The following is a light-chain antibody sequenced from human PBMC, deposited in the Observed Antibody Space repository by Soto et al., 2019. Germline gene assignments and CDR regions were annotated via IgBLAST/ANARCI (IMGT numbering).Light chain of an antibody. Sequence: DIQMTQSPSSLSASAGDRVTITCRASQTISNYLNWYQHNPGKAPKLLISDASSLQSGVPSRFSGGGSGTDFTPTISNLQPEDFATYYCQQSYSTPPTFGQGTKVDIK. J-gene: IGKJ2*01. V-gene: IGKV1-39*01. CDR2: DAS. CDR3: QQSYSTPPT. CDR1: QTISNY.